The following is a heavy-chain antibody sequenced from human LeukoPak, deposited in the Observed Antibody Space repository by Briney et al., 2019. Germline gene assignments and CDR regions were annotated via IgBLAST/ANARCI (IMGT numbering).Heavy chain of an antibody. Sequence: PSETLSLTCAVYGGSFSGYYWSWIRQPPGKGLEWIGSIYYSGSTYYNPSLKSRVTISVDTSKNQFSLKLSSVTAADTAVYYCARETVDITMVRGVIGYWGQGTLVTVSS. D-gene: IGHD3-10*01. CDR1: GGSFSGYY. V-gene: IGHV4-34*01. J-gene: IGHJ4*02. CDR2: IYYSGST. CDR3: ARETVDITMVRGVIGY.